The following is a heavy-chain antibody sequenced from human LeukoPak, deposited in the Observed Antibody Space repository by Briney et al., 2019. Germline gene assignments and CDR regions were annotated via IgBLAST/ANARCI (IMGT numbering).Heavy chain of an antibody. J-gene: IGHJ3*02. CDR2: IRSKANSYAT. CDR1: GFTFSGSV. CDR3: ARVTTSAFDI. V-gene: IGHV3-73*01. Sequence: GGSLRLSCATSGFTFSGSVMQWVRQASGKGLEWVGRIRSKANSYATAYGASMKGRFTISRDDSKNTAYLQMNSLKTEDTAVYYCARVTTSAFDIWGQGTMVTVSS. D-gene: IGHD4-17*01.